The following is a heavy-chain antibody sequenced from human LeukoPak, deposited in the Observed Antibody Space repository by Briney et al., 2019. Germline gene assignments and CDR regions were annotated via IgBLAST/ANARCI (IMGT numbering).Heavy chain of an antibody. CDR1: GFTFSSYE. J-gene: IGHJ4*02. Sequence: GGSLRLSCAASGFTFSSYEMNWVRQAPGKGPEWVSYISNSGSTIYYADSVKGRFTVSRDNAKNSLYLQMNSLRAEDTAVYYCARDRRAHNWGQGTLVTVSS. V-gene: IGHV3-48*03. CDR2: ISNSGSTI. CDR3: ARDRRAHN.